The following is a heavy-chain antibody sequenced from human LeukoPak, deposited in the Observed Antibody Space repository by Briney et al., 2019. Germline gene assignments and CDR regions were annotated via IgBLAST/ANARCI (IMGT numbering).Heavy chain of an antibody. V-gene: IGHV4-38-2*01. CDR1: GYSISSDSY. CDR3: ARQLCISTNCYYDY. CDR2: IYHSGST. Sequence: SETLSLTCAVSGYSISSDSYWGWIRQPPGKELXXXGSIYHSGSTFYNPSRKSRVTISVDTSKNQFSLKLSSVTAADTAMYYCARQLCISTNCYYDYWGQGILVTVSS. J-gene: IGHJ4*02. D-gene: IGHD2-2*01.